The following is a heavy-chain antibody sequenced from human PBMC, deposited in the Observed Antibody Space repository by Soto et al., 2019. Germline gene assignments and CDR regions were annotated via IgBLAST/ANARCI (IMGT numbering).Heavy chain of an antibody. D-gene: IGHD3-22*01. Sequence: ASVKVSCKASGYTFTSYAMHWVRQAPGQRLEWMGWINAGNGNTKYSKKFQGRVTITRDTSASTAYMELSSLRSEDTAVYYCARDGDSSGYYWTDGAFDIWGQGTMVTVSS. CDR3: ARDGDSSGYYWTDGAFDI. V-gene: IGHV1-3*01. CDR1: GYTFTSYA. J-gene: IGHJ3*02. CDR2: INAGNGNT.